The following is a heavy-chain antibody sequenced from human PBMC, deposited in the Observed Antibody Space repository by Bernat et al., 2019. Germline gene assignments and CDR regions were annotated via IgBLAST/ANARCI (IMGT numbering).Heavy chain of an antibody. CDR3: ARDHYYDSSGYYSSFEY. D-gene: IGHD3-22*01. Sequence: QVQLVESGGGVVQPGRSLRLSCAASGFTFSSYGMHWVRQAPRKGLEWVAVIWYDGSNKYYADSVKGRCTISRDYSKNTLYLLMNSMRAEDTAVYYCARDHYYDSSGYYSSFEYWGRGDLVTVSS. CDR1: GFTFSSYG. J-gene: IGHJ4*01. V-gene: IGHV3-33*01. CDR2: IWYDGSNK.